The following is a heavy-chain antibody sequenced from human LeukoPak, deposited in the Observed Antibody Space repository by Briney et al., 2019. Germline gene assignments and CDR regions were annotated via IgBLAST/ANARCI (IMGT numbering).Heavy chain of an antibody. V-gene: IGHV1-2*02. D-gene: IGHD3-10*01. CDR2: INPNSGGI. CDR1: GYTFTGYY. Sequence: ASVKVSCKTSGYTFTGYYMHWVRQAPGQGFEWMGWINPNSGGIHYAQKFQGRVSMTRDTSINTAYMELSSLRSDDTAVYYCAKGLDASGTNGMDVWGQGTTVTVSS. CDR3: AKGLDASGTNGMDV. J-gene: IGHJ6*02.